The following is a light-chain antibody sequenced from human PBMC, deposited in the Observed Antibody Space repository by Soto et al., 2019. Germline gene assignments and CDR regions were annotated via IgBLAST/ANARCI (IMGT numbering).Light chain of an antibody. V-gene: IGKV1-39*01. CDR1: QGITHY. Sequence: DIQITQSPSSLSASVGDRVTITCRASQGITHYLNWYQQKPGKAPKLLIYAASSLQSGVPSRFSGSGSGTDFTLTISSLQPEDFATYYCQQSYSTPRTFGQGTKVDIK. CDR3: QQSYSTPRT. CDR2: AAS. J-gene: IGKJ1*01.